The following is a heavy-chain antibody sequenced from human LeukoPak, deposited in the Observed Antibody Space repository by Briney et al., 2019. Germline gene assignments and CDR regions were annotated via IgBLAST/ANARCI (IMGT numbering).Heavy chain of an antibody. CDR1: GYTFTSYY. CDR3: ARAKVVVPAAISIYYYYMDV. J-gene: IGHJ6*03. D-gene: IGHD2-2*01. Sequence: ASVKVSCKASGYTFTSYYMHWVRQAPGQGLEWMGIINPSGGSTSYAQKFQGRVTMTRDTSTSTVYMELSSLRSEDTAVYYCARAKVVVPAAISIYYYYMDVWGKGTTVTVSS. CDR2: INPSGGST. V-gene: IGHV1-46*01.